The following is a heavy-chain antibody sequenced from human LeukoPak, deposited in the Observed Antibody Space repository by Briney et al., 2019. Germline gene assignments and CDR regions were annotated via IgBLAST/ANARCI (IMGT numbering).Heavy chain of an antibody. J-gene: IGHJ6*02. CDR1: GFTFSSYW. Sequence: PGGSLRLSCEASGFTFSSYWMSWVRQAPGKGLEWVASINHNGNVNYYVDSVKGRFTISRDNAKNSLYLQMSNLRAEDTAVYFCARGGGLALWGQGATVTAPS. D-gene: IGHD3-16*01. CDR2: INHNGNVN. CDR3: ARGGGLAL. V-gene: IGHV3-7*03.